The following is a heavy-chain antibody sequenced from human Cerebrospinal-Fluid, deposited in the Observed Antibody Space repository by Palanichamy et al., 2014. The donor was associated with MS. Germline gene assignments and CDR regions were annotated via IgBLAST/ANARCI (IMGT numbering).Heavy chain of an antibody. J-gene: IGHJ6*02. V-gene: IGHV1-2*04. CDR1: GYTFRGYY. Sequence: QVQLVQSGAEVKKPGASVKVSRKASGYTFRGYYMHWVRQAPGQGLEWMGRINPNSGGTNYAQKFQGWVTMTRDTSISTAYMELSRLRSDDTAVYYCARDGSYGLGVYGLGYGMDVWGQGTTVTVSS. CDR3: ARDGSYGLGVYGLGYGMDV. CDR2: INPNSGGT. D-gene: IGHD5-18*01.